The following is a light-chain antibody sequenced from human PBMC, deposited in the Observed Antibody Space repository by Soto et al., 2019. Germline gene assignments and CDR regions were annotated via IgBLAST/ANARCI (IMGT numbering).Light chain of an antibody. CDR1: SSDIGGYDY. V-gene: IGLV2-14*01. J-gene: IGLJ3*02. Sequence: QCALTQPAFVSGSPGQSITISCTGTSSDIGGYDYVSWYQQHPGKAPKLMIFDVYNRPSGVSNRFSGSKSGNTASLTISGLQAEDEADYYCSSYTSSSTLVVFGGGTKLTVL. CDR2: DVY. CDR3: SSYTSSSTLVV.